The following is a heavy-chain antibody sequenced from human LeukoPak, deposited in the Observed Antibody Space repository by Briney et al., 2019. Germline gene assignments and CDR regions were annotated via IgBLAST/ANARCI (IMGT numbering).Heavy chain of an antibody. CDR1: GGSFSGYY. V-gene: IGHV4-34*01. D-gene: IGHD6-13*01. CDR3: AARLYSSSWYVDY. Sequence: SETLSPTCAVYGGSFSGYYWSWIRQPPGKGLEWIGEINHSGSTNYNPSLKSRVTISVDTSKNQFSLKLSSVTAVDTAVYYCAARLYSSSWYVDYWGQGTLVTVSS. CDR2: INHSGST. J-gene: IGHJ4*02.